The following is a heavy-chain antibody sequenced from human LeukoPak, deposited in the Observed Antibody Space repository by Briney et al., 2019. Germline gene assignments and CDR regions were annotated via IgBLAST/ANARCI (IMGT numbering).Heavy chain of an antibody. CDR2: ISRSGGST. CDR1: GFTFSSYA. CDR3: AKGVTASWYDY. J-gene: IGHJ4*02. V-gene: IGHV3-23*01. D-gene: IGHD6-13*01. Sequence: GSLRLSCAASGFTFSSYAMSWVRQAPGKGLEWVSAISRSGGSTYYADSVKGRFTISRDNSKNTLSLQMSSLIPDDTAVYYCAKGVTASWYDYWGQGTLVTVS.